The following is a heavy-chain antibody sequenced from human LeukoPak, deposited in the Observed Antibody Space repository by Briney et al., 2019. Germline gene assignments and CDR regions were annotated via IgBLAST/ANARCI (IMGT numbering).Heavy chain of an antibody. Sequence: SETLSLTCTVSGGSLSNYYWSWFRQPPGKGLEWIGYIYYSGSTTYNPSLKSRVTISVDTSKNQFSLKLSSVTAADTAVYYCARSPGRDFWSDKNWFDPWGQGTLVTVSS. CDR3: ARSPGRDFWSDKNWFDP. D-gene: IGHD3-3*01. V-gene: IGHV4-59*13. CDR1: GGSLSNYY. CDR2: IYYSGST. J-gene: IGHJ5*02.